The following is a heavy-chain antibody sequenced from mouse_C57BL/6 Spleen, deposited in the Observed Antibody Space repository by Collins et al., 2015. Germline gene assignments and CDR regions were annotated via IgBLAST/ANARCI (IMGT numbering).Heavy chain of an antibody. CDR1: GYTFTSYW. V-gene: IGHV1-52*01. J-gene: IGHJ1*03. D-gene: IGHD2-4*01. Sequence: QVQLRQPGAELVRPGSSVKLSCKASGYTFTSYWMHWVKQRPIQGLEWIGNIDPSDSETHYNQKFKDKATLTVDKSSSTAYMQLSSLTSEDSAVYYCARRSLTRGYYDYGGWYFDVWGTGTTVTVSS. CDR3: ARRSLTRGYYDYGGWYFDV. CDR2: IDPSDSET.